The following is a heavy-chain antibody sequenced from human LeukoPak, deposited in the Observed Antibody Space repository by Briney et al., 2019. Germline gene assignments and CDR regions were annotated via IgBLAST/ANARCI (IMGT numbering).Heavy chain of an antibody. CDR2: IYYIGST. V-gene: IGHV4-59*12. CDR1: GGSISSYY. D-gene: IGHD3-22*01. J-gene: IGHJ4*02. Sequence: KASETLSLTCTDSGGSISSYYWSWIRQPPGKGLEWIGYIYYIGSTNYNPSLKSRVTISADTSKTQFSLRLSSVTAADTTVFYCARASYSYDINGWVPFDYWGQGTLVTVSS. CDR3: ARASYSYDINGWVPFDY.